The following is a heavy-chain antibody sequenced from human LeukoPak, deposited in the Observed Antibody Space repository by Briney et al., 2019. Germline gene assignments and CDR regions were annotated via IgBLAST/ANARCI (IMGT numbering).Heavy chain of an antibody. D-gene: IGHD3-9*01. CDR1: GFTVSNNY. V-gene: IGHV3-53*01. CDR2: IYSGGST. CDR3: ARDRHVLRYFDWLTFFDY. J-gene: IGHJ4*02. Sequence: GGSLRLSCAASGFTVSNNYMSWVRQAPGKGLEWVSVIYSGGSTYYADSVKGRFTISRDNAKNSLYLQMNSLRAEDTAVYYCARDRHVLRYFDWLTFFDYWGQGTLVTVSS.